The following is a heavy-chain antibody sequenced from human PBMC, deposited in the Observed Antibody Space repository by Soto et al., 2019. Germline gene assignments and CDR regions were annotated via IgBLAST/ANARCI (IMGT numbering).Heavy chain of an antibody. J-gene: IGHJ3*02. V-gene: IGHV3-21*02. CDR1: GFTFSSYS. Sequence: EVQLVESGGGLGKPGGSLRLSCAASGFTFSSYSMNWVRQAPGKGLGWVSSITSSSRHIYYADSVKGRFTISRDNAKNSMFLQMSTLRVEDTAVYFCIPGESSSWSPDGLHICGQGTIVTVSS. CDR2: ITSSSRHI. CDR3: IPGESSSWSPDGLHI. D-gene: IGHD6-13*01.